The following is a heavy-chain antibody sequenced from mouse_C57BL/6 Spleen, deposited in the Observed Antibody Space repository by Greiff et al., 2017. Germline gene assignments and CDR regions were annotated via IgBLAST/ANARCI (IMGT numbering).Heavy chain of an antibody. CDR2: IYHGDGDT. CDR1: GYTFSSYW. D-gene: IGHD1-1*01. V-gene: IGHV1-80*01. J-gene: IGHJ3*01. CDR3: ANYSCSSFPFAY. Sequence: QVKLQQSGAELVKPGASVKISCTASGYTFSSYWMNWVHQRPGKGLEWIAQIYHGDGDTYYKDTFKGQYTLTADKSSNTAYMQISSLTSEDSAVYFCANYSCSSFPFAYWGQGTMVTVAA.